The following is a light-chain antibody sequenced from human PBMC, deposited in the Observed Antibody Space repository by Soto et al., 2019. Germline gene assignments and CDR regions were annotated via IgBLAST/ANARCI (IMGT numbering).Light chain of an antibody. Sequence: AIQLTQSPSSLSASVGDRVTITCRASQGISSALAWYQQKPGKAPKLLIYDASSLESGVPSRFSGSGSETDFTLTISSLQPEDFATYYFQQFNNYPRTFGQGTKLEIK. CDR1: QGISSA. V-gene: IGKV1D-13*01. CDR3: QQFNNYPRT. CDR2: DAS. J-gene: IGKJ2*01.